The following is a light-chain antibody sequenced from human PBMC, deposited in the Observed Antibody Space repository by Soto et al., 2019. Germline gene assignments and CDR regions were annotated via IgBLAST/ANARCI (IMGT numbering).Light chain of an antibody. J-gene: IGKJ4*01. Sequence: DIQMTQSPSSLSASVGDRVTITCRASQSISYYLNWYQQKPGKAPKLLIYDASSLESGVPSRFSGSGSGTEFTLTISSLQPDDFATYYCQQSFGTPLTFGGGTKVDIK. CDR3: QQSFGTPLT. V-gene: IGKV1-39*01. CDR2: DAS. CDR1: QSISYY.